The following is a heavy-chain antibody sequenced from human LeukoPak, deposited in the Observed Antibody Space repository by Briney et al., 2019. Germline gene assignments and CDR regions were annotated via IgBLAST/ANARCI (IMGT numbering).Heavy chain of an antibody. CDR1: GFILSNYW. CDR3: ARADTSDILTGHSDY. Sequence: GGSLRLSCAASGFILSNYWMGWVRRAPGKGLEWVANINQDGSEKHYVDFLKGRFTISRDNAKKSLYLQMNRLRAEDTAVYFCARADTSDILTGHSDYWGQGTLVTVSS. J-gene: IGHJ4*02. D-gene: IGHD3-9*01. V-gene: IGHV3-7*04. CDR2: INQDGSEK.